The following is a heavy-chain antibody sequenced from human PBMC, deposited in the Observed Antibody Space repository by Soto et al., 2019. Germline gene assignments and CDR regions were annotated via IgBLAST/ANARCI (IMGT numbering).Heavy chain of an antibody. V-gene: IGHV3-7*01. CDR3: ARTGITIFGVVIFDCYYMDV. Sequence: GGSLRLSCAASGFTFSSYWMSWVRQAPGKGLEWVANIKQDGSEKYYVDSVKGRFTISRDNAKNSLYLQMNSLRAEDTAVYYWARTGITIFGVVIFDCYYMDVWGKGTTVTVSS. J-gene: IGHJ6*03. CDR1: GFTFSSYW. D-gene: IGHD3-3*01. CDR2: IKQDGSEK.